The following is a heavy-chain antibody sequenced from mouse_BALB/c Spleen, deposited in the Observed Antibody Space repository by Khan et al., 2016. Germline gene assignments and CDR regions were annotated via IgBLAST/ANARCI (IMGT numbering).Heavy chain of an antibody. CDR1: GYSITSDYA. D-gene: IGHD1-1*01. J-gene: IGHJ3*01. CDR3: ASDYDGSSFFDY. V-gene: IGHV3-2*02. Sequence: EVQLQESGPGLVNPSQSLSLTCTVTGYSITSDYAWNWIRKFPGDKQGWVGYINYSGGTSYNPSLKSRVSITRDTSTNQFFLQLSTVTAEDAATYCCASDYDGSSFFDYWGQGTLVTVSA. CDR2: INYSGGT.